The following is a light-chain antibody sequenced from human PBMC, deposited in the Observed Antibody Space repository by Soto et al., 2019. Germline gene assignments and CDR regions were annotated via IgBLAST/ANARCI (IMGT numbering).Light chain of an antibody. CDR2: DAS. CDR3: QHYNSHSRT. V-gene: IGKV1-5*01. J-gene: IGKJ1*01. CDR1: QSISSW. Sequence: DVQMTQSPSTLSASVGDRVTITCRASQSISSWLAWYQQKPGKAPKLLIYDASSLESGVPSRFSGSGSGTEVTLTISSLQPDDFATYYCQHYNSHSRTFGQGTKVEIK.